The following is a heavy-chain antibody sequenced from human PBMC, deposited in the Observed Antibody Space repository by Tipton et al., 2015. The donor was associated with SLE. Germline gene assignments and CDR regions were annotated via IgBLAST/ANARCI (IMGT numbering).Heavy chain of an antibody. CDR1: GGSISSTNYY. CDR3: ARGGAVGFDY. CDR2: IYYSGST. D-gene: IGHD6-19*01. J-gene: IGHJ4*02. Sequence: TLSLTCAVSGGSISSTNYYWGWIRQPPGKGLEWIGYIYYSGSTNYNPSLKSRVTISVDTSKNQFSLKLSSLTAADTAVYYCARGGAVGFDYWGQGTLVTVSS. V-gene: IGHV4-61*05.